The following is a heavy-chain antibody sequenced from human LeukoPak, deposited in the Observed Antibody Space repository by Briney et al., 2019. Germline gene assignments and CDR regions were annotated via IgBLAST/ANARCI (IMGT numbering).Heavy chain of an antibody. CDR2: IGWNGRSI. Sequence: PAGRSLRLSCEGSGFSFDDFDMHWVRHAPGKGLEWVSRIGWNGRSIHYADSVKGRFTISRDNAKNSLYLQMNSLRAEDTALYYCAKDSDYFGSGSYYNFWDVWGQGTTVIVSS. D-gene: IGHD3-10*01. V-gene: IGHV3-9*01. J-gene: IGHJ6*02. CDR3: AKDSDYFGSGSYYNFWDV. CDR1: GFSFDDFD.